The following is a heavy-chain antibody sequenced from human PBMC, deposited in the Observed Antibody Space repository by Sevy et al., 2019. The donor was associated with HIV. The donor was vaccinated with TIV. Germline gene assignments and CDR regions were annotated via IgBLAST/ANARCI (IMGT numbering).Heavy chain of an antibody. D-gene: IGHD2-21*01. CDR3: TRVQGTISAYFYFGMDV. CDR2: IRSKTHGGTT. Sequence: GGSLRLSCTGSGFTFGDYAVSWLRQAPGKGLERVGFIRSKTHGGTTEYAASVKGRFTISREESKSIAYLQMNSLKTKDTAVYYCTRVQGTISAYFYFGMDVWGQGTTVTVSS. J-gene: IGHJ6*02. CDR1: GFTFGDYA. V-gene: IGHV3-49*03.